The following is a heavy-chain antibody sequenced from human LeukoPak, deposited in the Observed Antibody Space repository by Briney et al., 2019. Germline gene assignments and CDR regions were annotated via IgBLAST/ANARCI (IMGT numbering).Heavy chain of an antibody. D-gene: IGHD4-23*01. J-gene: IGHJ4*02. CDR1: GFTFSSYE. Sequence: PGGSLRLSCAASGFTFSSYEINWVRQAPGKGLEWVSYISSSGRAIYYADSVKGRFTVSRDNAKNSLYLQMNSLRAEDTAVYYCARCPRWAHFDYWGQGTLVTVSS. CDR2: ISSSGRAI. CDR3: ARCPRWAHFDY. V-gene: IGHV3-48*03.